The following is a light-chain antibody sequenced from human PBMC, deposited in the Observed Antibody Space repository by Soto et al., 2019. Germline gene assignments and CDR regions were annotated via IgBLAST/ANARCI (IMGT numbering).Light chain of an antibody. J-gene: IGLJ2*01. V-gene: IGLV4-69*01. Sequence: QLVLTQSPSASASLGASVKLTCTLSSGHRNYAIAWHQQQPEKGPRYLMKLNSDGSHSKGDGIPDRFSGSSSGAERYLTISSLHSEDEADYYCQTWDTDIEGVFGGGTKLTVL. CDR3: QTWDTDIEGV. CDR1: SGHRNYA. CDR2: LNSDGSH.